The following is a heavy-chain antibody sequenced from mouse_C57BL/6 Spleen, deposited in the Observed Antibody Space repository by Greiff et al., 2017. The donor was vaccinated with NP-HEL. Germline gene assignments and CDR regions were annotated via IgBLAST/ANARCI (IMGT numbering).Heavy chain of an antibody. CDR3: ARYPPSGYDEEYAMDY. V-gene: IGHV7-3*01. D-gene: IGHD2-2*01. J-gene: IGHJ4*01. CDR2: IRNKANGYTT. CDR1: GFTFTDYY. Sequence: DVKLVESGGGLVQPGGSLSLSCAASGFTFTDYYMSWVRQPPGKALEWLGFIRNKANGYTTEYSASVKGRFTISRDNSQSILYLQMNALRAEDSATYYCARYPPSGYDEEYAMDYWGQGTSVTVSS.